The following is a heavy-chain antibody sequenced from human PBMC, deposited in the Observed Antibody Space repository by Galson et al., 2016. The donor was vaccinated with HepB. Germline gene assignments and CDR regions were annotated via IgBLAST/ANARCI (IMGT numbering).Heavy chain of an antibody. CDR3: ARGGRAHYYHYGMDV. CDR1: GFTFSTYG. D-gene: IGHD2-15*01. Sequence: SLRLSCAASGFTFSTYGMGWVRQAPGKGLEWVAVIWYDGSDKYYADSVKGRFTISRDNSKNTMYLQMNSLRAEDTAVYYCARGGRAHYYHYGMDVWGQGTQVAASS. V-gene: IGHV3-33*01. J-gene: IGHJ6*02. CDR2: IWYDGSDK.